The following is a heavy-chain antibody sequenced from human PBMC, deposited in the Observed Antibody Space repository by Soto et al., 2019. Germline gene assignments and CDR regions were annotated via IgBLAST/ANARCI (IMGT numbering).Heavy chain of an antibody. CDR1: GGSISSYY. J-gene: IGHJ5*02. V-gene: IGHV4-4*07. CDR2: IYTSGST. CDR3: ATQRRYSSSWYDRWFDP. Sequence: PSETLSLTCTGSGGSISSYYWSWIRQPAGKGLEWIGRIYTSGSTNYNPSLKSRVTVSVDTSKNQFSLKLSSVTAADTAVYYCATQRRYSSSWYDRWFDPWGQGTLVTVSS. D-gene: IGHD6-13*01.